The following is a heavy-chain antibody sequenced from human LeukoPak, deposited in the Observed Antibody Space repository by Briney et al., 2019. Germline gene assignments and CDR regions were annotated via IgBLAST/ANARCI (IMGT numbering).Heavy chain of an antibody. V-gene: IGHV3-23*01. J-gene: IGHJ5*02. CDR1: GFTFSSYA. CDR2: ISGSGDST. CDR3: AKARGYSSSSENNWFDP. D-gene: IGHD6-6*01. Sequence: GGSLRLSCAASGFTFSSYAMNWIRKVPGKGLGWVSAISGSGDSTYYGDSVKGGFTISRDNSKSTLYLQMNSLRAEDTALYYCAKARGYSSSSENNWFDPWGQGTLVTVSS.